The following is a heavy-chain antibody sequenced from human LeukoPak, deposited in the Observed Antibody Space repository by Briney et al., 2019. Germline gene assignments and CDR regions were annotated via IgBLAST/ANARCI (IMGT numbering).Heavy chain of an antibody. J-gene: IGHJ4*02. CDR3: ARHNTEYSSGWPFDY. CDR2: IYYSGST. Sequence: SETLSLTCTVSGGSISSNSYYWGWIRQPPGKGLEWIGCIYYSGSTYYNPSLKSRVTISVDTSKNQFSLNPSSVTAADTAVYYCARHNTEYSSGWPFDYWGQGTLVTVSS. V-gene: IGHV4-39*01. D-gene: IGHD6-19*01. CDR1: GGSISSNSYY.